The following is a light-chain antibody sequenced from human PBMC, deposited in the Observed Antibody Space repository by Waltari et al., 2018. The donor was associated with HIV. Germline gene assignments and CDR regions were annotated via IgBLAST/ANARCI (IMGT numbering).Light chain of an antibody. CDR2: AVP. CDR3: ALYLGNNTHYV. J-gene: IGLJ1*01. Sequence: QSALTQPPSVSGSPGQSVTMSCTGNSSDFSTSERISWYQQTPGTAPQAVIHAVPDRPSGVPDRFSGFKFDDTASLTISGLQAEDEADYYCALYLGNNTHYVFGTGTKVTVL. V-gene: IGLV2-18*01. CDR1: SSDFSTSER.